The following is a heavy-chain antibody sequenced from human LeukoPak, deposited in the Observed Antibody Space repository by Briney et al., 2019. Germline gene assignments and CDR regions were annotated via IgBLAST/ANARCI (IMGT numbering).Heavy chain of an antibody. CDR1: GFTFSTYD. Sequence: GGSLRLSCSASGFTFSTYDMHWVRQAPGKGLVWVSRINTDGSSTTYADSVKGRFTISRDNAKNTLYLQMSSLRAEDTAVYFCARNFYYGHDYWGQGTLVTVSS. V-gene: IGHV3-74*01. D-gene: IGHD3-10*01. J-gene: IGHJ4*02. CDR2: INTDGSST. CDR3: ARNFYYGHDY.